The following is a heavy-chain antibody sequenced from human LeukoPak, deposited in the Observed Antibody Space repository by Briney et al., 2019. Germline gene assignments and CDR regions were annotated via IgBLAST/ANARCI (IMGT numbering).Heavy chain of an antibody. D-gene: IGHD2-21*01. CDR2: INHSGST. Sequence: SETLSLTCAVYGGSFSGYYWSWIRQPPGKGLEWIGEINHSGSTNYNTSLKSRVTISVDTSKNQFSLKLSSVTAADTAVYYCARGQGVNYFDYWGQGTLVTVSS. CDR3: ARGQGVNYFDY. CDR1: GGSFSGYY. V-gene: IGHV4-34*01. J-gene: IGHJ4*02.